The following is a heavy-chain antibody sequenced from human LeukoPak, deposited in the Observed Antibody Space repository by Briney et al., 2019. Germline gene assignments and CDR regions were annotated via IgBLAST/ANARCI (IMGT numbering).Heavy chain of an antibody. J-gene: IGHJ2*01. V-gene: IGHV3-7*01. CDR1: GFTFSDS. CDR2: IGYDGSQK. Sequence: GGSLRLSCAASGFTFSDSLSWVRQAPGKGLEWVANIGYDGSQKNYVDSVKGRFTISRDNAKNSLYLQMNSLRAEDTAVYYCARTPRQGFFDLWGRGTLVTVSS. CDR3: ARTPRQGFFDL.